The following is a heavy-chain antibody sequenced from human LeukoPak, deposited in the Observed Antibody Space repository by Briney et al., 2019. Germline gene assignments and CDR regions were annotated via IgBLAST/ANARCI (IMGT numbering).Heavy chain of an antibody. CDR3: ARDRYDVGVAFDS. J-gene: IGHJ3*01. V-gene: IGHV1-18*01. CDR2: IRVHNGDT. Sequence: ASVKVSCKASGYMFAVFGITWVRQAPGQGLEWMGSIRVHNGDTNYAQKFQGRLTMTTDTSATTAYMELRSLKSDGTAVYYCARDRYDVGVAFDSWGQGTMVTVSS. CDR1: GYMFAVFG. D-gene: IGHD3-9*01.